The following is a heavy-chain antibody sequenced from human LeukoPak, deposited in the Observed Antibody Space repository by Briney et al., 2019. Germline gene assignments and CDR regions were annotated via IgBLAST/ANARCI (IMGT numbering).Heavy chain of an antibody. CDR2: INAGNGNT. V-gene: IGHV1-3*01. CDR1: GYTFTSYA. Sequence: ASVKVSCKASGYTFTSYAMHWVRQAPGQRLEWMGWINAGNGNTKYSQKFQGRVTITRDTSASTAYMELSSLRSEDTAVYYCARGYCSGGSCYGTLGYWGQGTLVTVSS. D-gene: IGHD2-15*01. CDR3: ARGYCSGGSCYGTLGY. J-gene: IGHJ4*02.